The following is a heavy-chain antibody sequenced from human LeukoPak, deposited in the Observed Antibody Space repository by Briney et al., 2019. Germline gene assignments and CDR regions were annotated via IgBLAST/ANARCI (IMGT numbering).Heavy chain of an antibody. Sequence: SVKVSYKASGGTFSSYAISWVRQAPGQGLEWMGGIIPIFGTANYAQKFQGRVTITADESTSTAYMELSSLRSEDTAVYYCAGSRVDSSGYYSFHYFDYWGQGTLVTVSS. CDR1: GGTFSSYA. CDR3: AGSRVDSSGYYSFHYFDY. J-gene: IGHJ4*02. V-gene: IGHV1-69*13. CDR2: IIPIFGTA. D-gene: IGHD3-22*01.